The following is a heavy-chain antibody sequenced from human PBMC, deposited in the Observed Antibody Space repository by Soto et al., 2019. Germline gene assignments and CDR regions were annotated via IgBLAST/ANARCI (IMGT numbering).Heavy chain of an antibody. V-gene: IGHV1-69*13. CDR2: IIPISGTT. Sequence: SVKVSCEASGGTFSTHAIIWVRQAPGHGLEWMGGIIPISGTTYYTQKFQGRVTITADEPTSTAFMELSSLKSEDTAVFYCARGYCSGGNCYSGMDVWRQGTMFTVSS. CDR3: ARGYCSGGNCYSGMDV. CDR1: GGTFSTHA. J-gene: IGHJ6*02. D-gene: IGHD2-15*01.